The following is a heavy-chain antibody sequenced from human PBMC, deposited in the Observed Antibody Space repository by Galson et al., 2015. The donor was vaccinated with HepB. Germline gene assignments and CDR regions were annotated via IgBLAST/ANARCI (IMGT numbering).Heavy chain of an antibody. CDR1: GFTFSSYT. Sequence: SLRLSCAASGFTFSSYTMSWVRQAPGKGLEWVSDISGAGYSIHYADSVKGRFTISRDNSEKTLLLRMSSLRVEDTALYYCVKDWGNAVDLWRAESWGQGTLVTVSS. CDR2: ISGAGYSI. V-gene: IGHV3-23*01. D-gene: IGHD3-16*01. J-gene: IGHJ5*02. CDR3: VKDWGNAVDLWRAES.